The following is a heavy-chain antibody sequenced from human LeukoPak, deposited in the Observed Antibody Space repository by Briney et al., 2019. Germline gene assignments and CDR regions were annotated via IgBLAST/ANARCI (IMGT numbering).Heavy chain of an antibody. CDR3: AREKVPIVVVTASLRRINWFDP. J-gene: IGHJ5*02. CDR2: ISAYNGNT. V-gene: IGHV1-18*01. Sequence: ASVKVSCKASGYTFTSYGISWVRQAPGQGLEWMGWISAYNGNTNYAQKLQGRVTMTTDTSTSTAYMELRSLRSDDTAVYYCAREKVPIVVVTASLRRINWFDPWGQGTLVTVSS. CDR1: GYTFTSYG. D-gene: IGHD2-21*02.